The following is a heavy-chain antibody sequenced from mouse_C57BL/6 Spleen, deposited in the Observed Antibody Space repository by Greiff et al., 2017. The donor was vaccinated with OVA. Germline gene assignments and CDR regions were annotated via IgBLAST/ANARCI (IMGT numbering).Heavy chain of an antibody. V-gene: IGHV1-82*01. CDR1: GYAFSSSW. Sequence: QVQLKQSGPELVKPGASVKISCKASGYAFSSSWMNWVKQRPGKGLEWIGRIYPGDGDTNYNGKFKGKATLTADKSSSTAYMQLSSLTSEDSAVYFCARGGTYDGYFYWGQGTTLTVSS. CDR3: ARGGTYDGYFY. J-gene: IGHJ2*01. D-gene: IGHD2-3*01. CDR2: IYPGDGDT.